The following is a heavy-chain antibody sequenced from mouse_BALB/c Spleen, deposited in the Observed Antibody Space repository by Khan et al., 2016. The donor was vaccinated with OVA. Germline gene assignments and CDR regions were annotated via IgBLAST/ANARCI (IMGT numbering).Heavy chain of an antibody. CDR1: GYSITSGYA. Sequence: VQLKESGPGLVKPSQSLSLTCTVTGYSITSGYAWNWIRQFPGNKLEWMGYISYSGVTSYTPSFKSRIPITRDTSKNPFFLQLNSVTTEDTATYYCARGNYFGYYFDYWGQGTTVTVSS. CDR2: ISYSGVT. V-gene: IGHV3-2*02. D-gene: IGHD1-1*01. J-gene: IGHJ2*01. CDR3: ARGNYFGYYFDY.